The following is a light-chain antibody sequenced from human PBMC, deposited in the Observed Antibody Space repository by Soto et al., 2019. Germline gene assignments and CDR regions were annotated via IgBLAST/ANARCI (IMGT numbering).Light chain of an antibody. J-gene: IGLJ3*02. CDR1: SSDVGAFNY. Sequence: QSVLTQPASVSGSPGQSITISCTGTSSDVGAFNYVSWYQQYPGKAPKLMIYDVSNRPSGVSNRFSGSKSGNTASLTISGLQAEDEADYYCSSYTSSSTSWVFGGGTKVTVL. V-gene: IGLV2-14*01. CDR3: SSYTSSSTSWV. CDR2: DVS.